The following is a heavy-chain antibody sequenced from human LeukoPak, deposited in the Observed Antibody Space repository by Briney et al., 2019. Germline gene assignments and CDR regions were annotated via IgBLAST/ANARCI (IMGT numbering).Heavy chain of an antibody. J-gene: IGHJ6*03. CDR2: ISGSGGST. V-gene: IGHV3-23*01. CDR3: AKWGGDADYYYYYYMDV. D-gene: IGHD3-16*01. Sequence: GGCLRLSGEASGFPFSSYGMSGFRQAPGKGLDWVSPISGSGGSTYYADSVKGRFTISRDNSKNTLYLQMNSLRAEDTAVYYCAKWGGDADYYYYYYMDVWGKGTTVTVSS. CDR1: GFPFSSYG.